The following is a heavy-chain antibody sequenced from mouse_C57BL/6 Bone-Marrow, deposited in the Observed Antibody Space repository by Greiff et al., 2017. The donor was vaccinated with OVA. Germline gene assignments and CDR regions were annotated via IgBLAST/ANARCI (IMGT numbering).Heavy chain of an antibody. D-gene: IGHD4-1*01. CDR1: GYSITSGYY. Sequence: VQLKESGPGLVKPSQSLSLTCSVTGYSITSGYYWNWIRQFPGNKLEWMGYISYDGSNNYNPSLKNRISITRDNSKNQFFLKLNSVTTEDTATYYCASLLGPHYFDYWGQGTTLTVSS. V-gene: IGHV3-6*01. J-gene: IGHJ2*01. CDR2: ISYDGSN. CDR3: ASLLGPHYFDY.